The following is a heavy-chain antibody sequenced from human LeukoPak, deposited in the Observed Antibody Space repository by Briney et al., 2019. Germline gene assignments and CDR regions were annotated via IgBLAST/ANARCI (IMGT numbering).Heavy chain of an antibody. Sequence: SVKVSCKASGGTFSSYAISWVRQAPGQGLEWMGGIIPIFGTANYAQKFQGRVTITADESTSTAYMELSSLRSEDTAVYYCASSPYHCGGDCYLPFDYWGQGTLVTVSS. J-gene: IGHJ4*02. V-gene: IGHV1-69*01. CDR2: IIPIFGTA. CDR3: ASSPYHCGGDCYLPFDY. CDR1: GGTFSSYA. D-gene: IGHD2-21*02.